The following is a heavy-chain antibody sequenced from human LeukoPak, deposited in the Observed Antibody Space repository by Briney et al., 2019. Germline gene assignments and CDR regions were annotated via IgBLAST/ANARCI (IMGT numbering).Heavy chain of an antibody. J-gene: IGHJ4*02. CDR1: GFTFGDYA. CDR2: IRSKAYGETT. V-gene: IGHV3-49*03. Sequence: PGGSLRLSCAASGFTFGDYAMIWFRQAPGKGLEWVAYIRSKAYGETTEYGASVKDRFTISRDESKDIVYLHMSSLKTEDTAVYYCTRVPRVLGVVHFDYWGQGTLVTVSS. CDR3: TRVPRVLGVVHFDY. D-gene: IGHD2-8*02.